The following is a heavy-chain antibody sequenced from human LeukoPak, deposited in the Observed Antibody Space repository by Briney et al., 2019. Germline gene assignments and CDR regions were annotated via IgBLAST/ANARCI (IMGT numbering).Heavy chain of an antibody. J-gene: IGHJ4*02. CDR1: VYTFTNFY. Sequence: RGASVKVSCKASVYTFTNFYIHWVRQAPGQGLEWMGWMNPNSGDTSYAREFQDRVTMTRDTSLSTAYMELSRLRSDDTAVYYCARAGSESSIGGCGYWGQGTLVTVSS. D-gene: IGHD2-15*01. V-gene: IGHV1-2*02. CDR2: MNPNSGDT. CDR3: ARAGSESSIGGCGY.